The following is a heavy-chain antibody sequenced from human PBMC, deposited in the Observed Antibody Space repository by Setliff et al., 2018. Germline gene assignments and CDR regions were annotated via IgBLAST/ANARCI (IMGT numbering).Heavy chain of an antibody. D-gene: IGHD2-2*01. CDR2: ISGHNGHT. J-gene: IGHJ4*02. Sequence: ASVKVSCKACGYPFTNYGLTWVREAPGQGLEWMGGISGHNGHTKYAQNVQGRVTVTTVTSTITAFMELTSLTSDDTAVYYCARADYSSALHYFDYWGLGTLVPVSS. CDR1: GYPFTNYG. V-gene: IGHV1-18*01. CDR3: ARADYSSALHYFDY.